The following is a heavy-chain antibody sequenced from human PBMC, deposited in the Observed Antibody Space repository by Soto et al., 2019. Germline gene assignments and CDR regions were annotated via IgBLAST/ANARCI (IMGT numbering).Heavy chain of an antibody. J-gene: IGHJ4*02. CDR3: AKDTYYHDSSGYYVFDY. CDR2: ISYDGSNK. D-gene: IGHD3-22*01. Sequence: QVQLVESGGGVVQPGRSLTLSCAASGFTFSSYGVLWVRQAPGKGLEWVALISYDGSNKYYADSVKDRFTISRDNSKNTLYLQMNSLRAEDTAVYYCAKDTYYHDSSGYYVFDYWGQGTLVTVSS. CDR1: GFTFSSYG. V-gene: IGHV3-30*18.